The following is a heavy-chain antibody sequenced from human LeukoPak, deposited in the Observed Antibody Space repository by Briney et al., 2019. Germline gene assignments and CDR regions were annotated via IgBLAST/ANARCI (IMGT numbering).Heavy chain of an antibody. CDR3: ARGGYSYGSYY. V-gene: IGHV4-31*03. CDR1: GGSISSGGYY. D-gene: IGHD5-18*01. Sequence: PSETLSLTCTVSGGSISSGGYYWTWIRQHPGKGLEWIGYIYYSGTTYYNPSLESRVTISVDTSKNQFSLKLSSVTAADTAVYYCARGGYSYGSYYWGQGTLVTVSS. CDR2: IYYSGTT. J-gene: IGHJ4*02.